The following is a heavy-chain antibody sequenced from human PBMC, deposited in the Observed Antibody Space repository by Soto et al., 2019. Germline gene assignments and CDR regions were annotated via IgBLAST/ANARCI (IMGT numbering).Heavy chain of an antibody. CDR1: GYTFTSYA. D-gene: IGHD2-21*02. V-gene: IGHV1-3*05. CDR2: INAGNGNT. CDR3: ARSIVVVTALDY. J-gene: IGHJ4*02. Sequence: QVQLGQSGAEEKKPGASVKVSCKASGYTFTSYAMHWMRQAPGQRLEWMGWINAGNGNTKYSQKFQGRVTITRDTSASTAYMELSSLRSEDTAVYYCARSIVVVTALDYWGQGTLVTVSS.